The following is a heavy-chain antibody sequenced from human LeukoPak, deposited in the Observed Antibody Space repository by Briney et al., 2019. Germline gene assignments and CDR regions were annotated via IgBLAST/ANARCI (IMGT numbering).Heavy chain of an antibody. CDR2: ISSSGGTI. CDR1: GFTFSSYW. CDR3: ARGAPLVVITTAAFDI. Sequence: GGSLRLSCAASGFTFSSYWMHWVRQAPGAGLEWVSYISSSGGTIYYADSVKGRFTISRDNAKNSLYLQMNSLRDEDAAVYYCARGAPLVVITTAAFDIWGQGTMVTVSS. V-gene: IGHV3-48*02. J-gene: IGHJ3*02. D-gene: IGHD2-15*01.